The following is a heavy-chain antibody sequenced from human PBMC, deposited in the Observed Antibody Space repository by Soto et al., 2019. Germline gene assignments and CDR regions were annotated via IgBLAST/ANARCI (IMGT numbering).Heavy chain of an antibody. CDR3: SLIFYYESSGYLVY. J-gene: IGHJ4*02. CDR1: GFSLSTSGMC. Sequence: SGPTRVNPTQTLTLTFTFSGFSLSTSGMCVSWIRQPPGKALEWLARIDWDDDKYYSTSLKTRLTISKDTSKNQVVLTMTDMDPVDTPTYYCSLIFYYESSGYLVYLGQGTMVTVTS. CDR2: IDWDDDK. D-gene: IGHD3-22*01. V-gene: IGHV2-70*11.